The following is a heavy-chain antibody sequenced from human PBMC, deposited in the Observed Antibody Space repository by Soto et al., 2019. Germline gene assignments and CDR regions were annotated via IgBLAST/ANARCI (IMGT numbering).Heavy chain of an antibody. D-gene: IGHD2-21*01. CDR3: ARLRIATNNYKWFDP. Sequence: SETLSLTCSVSGAALSSGNYYWSWIRQVPGKGLEWIGHIYVTGAVDYNPSLRDRITISQDTSERQFSLNLRLVTAADTAVYYCARLRIATNNYKWFDPWGQGTLVTVSS. CDR1: GAALSSGNYY. V-gene: IGHV4-31*03. CDR2: IYVTGAV. J-gene: IGHJ5*02.